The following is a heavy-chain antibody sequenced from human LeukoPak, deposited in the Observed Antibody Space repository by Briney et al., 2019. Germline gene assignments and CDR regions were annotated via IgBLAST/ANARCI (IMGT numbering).Heavy chain of an antibody. CDR1: GGSISSSSYY. CDR2: IYYSGST. CDR3: ARQLGYCSSTSCYADKVDY. J-gene: IGHJ4*02. D-gene: IGHD2-2*01. Sequence: SETLSLTCTVSGGSISSSSYYWGWIRQPPGKGLEWIGSIYYSGSTYYNPSLKSRVTISVDTSKNQFSLKLSSVTSADTAVYYCARQLGYCSSTSCYADKVDYWGQGTLVTVSS. V-gene: IGHV4-39*01.